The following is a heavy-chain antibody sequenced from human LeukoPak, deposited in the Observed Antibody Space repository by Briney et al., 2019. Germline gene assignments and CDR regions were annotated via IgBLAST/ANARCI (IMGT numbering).Heavy chain of an antibody. CDR2: INHSGST. V-gene: IGHV4-34*01. D-gene: IGHD6-13*01. CDR3: ARGCRRSSWPRGNWFDP. CDR1: GGSFSGYY. Sequence: SETLSLTCAVYGGSFSGYYWSWIRQPPGKGLEWIGEINHSGSTNYNPSLKSRVTISADTSKNQFSLKLSSVTAADTAVYYCARGCRRSSWPRGNWFDPWGQGTLVTVSS. J-gene: IGHJ5*02.